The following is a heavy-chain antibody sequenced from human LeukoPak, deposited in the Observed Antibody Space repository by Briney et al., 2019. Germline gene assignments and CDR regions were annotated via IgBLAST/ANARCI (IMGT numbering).Heavy chain of an antibody. CDR3: ARACSSTSCYSDY. J-gene: IGHJ4*02. Sequence: PGRSLGLSCAASGFIFSSYEMNWVRQAPGKGLEWVSYISSSGSTIYYADSVKGRFTISRDNAKNSLYLQMNSLRAEDTAIYHCARACSSTSCYSDYWGQGTLVTVSS. CDR1: GFIFSSYE. CDR2: ISSSGSTI. V-gene: IGHV3-48*03. D-gene: IGHD2-2*01.